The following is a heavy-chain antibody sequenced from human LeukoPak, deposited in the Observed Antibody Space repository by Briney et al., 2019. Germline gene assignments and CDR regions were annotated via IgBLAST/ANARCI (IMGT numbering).Heavy chain of an antibody. CDR1: GFTFSSYE. V-gene: IGHV3-48*03. CDR3: HYGAPLWGGSTVDY. Sequence: GGSLRLSCAASGFTFSSYEMNWVRQAPGKGLEWVSYISSSGSTIYYADSVKGRFTISRDNAKNSLYLQMNSLRAEDTAVYYCHYGAPLWGGSTVDYWGQGTLVTVSS. J-gene: IGHJ4*02. D-gene: IGHD4/OR15-4a*01. CDR2: ISSSGSTI.